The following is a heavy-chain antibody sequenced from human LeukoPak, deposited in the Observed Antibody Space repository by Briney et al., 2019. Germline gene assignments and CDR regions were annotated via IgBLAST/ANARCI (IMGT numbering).Heavy chain of an antibody. CDR3: ARTQYYYDSSGYVEAFDI. Sequence: SETLSLTCTVSGGSISSGGYYWSWIRQHPGKGLEWIGYIYYSGSTYYNPSLKSRVTISVDTSKNQFSLKLSSVTAADTAVYYCARTQYYYDSSGYVEAFDIWGQGTMVTVSS. CDR2: IYYSGST. V-gene: IGHV4-31*03. CDR1: GGSISSGGYY. J-gene: IGHJ3*02. D-gene: IGHD3-22*01.